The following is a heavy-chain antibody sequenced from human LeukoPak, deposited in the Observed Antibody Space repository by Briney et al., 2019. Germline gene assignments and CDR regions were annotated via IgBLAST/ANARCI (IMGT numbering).Heavy chain of an antibody. D-gene: IGHD5-24*01. V-gene: IGHV1-69*04. CDR2: IIPILGIA. CDR1: GGTFSSYA. J-gene: IGHJ4*02. CDR3: ARDRGGYNKGGRYFDY. Sequence: GASVKVSCKASGGTFSSYAISWVRQAPGQGLEWMGRIIPILGIANHAQKFQGRVTITADKSTSTAYMELSSLRSEDTAVYYCARDRGGYNKGGRYFDYWGQGTLVTVSS.